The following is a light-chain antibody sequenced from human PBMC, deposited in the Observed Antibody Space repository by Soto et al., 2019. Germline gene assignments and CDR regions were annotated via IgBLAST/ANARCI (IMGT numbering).Light chain of an antibody. CDR2: DAS. J-gene: IGKJ2*01. Sequence: EIVLPQSPAILSVSPGERATLSCRASQSISRSLAWYQQKPGQAPRLLISDASTRATGIPARFSGSGSGTEFTRTIGSLQSEDFALYYCHQYNSWPAGTFGQGTKVEIK. CDR3: HQYNSWPAGT. CDR1: QSISRS. V-gene: IGKV3-15*01.